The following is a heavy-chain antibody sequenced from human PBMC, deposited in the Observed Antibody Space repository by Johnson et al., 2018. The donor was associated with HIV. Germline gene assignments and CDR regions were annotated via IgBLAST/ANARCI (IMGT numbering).Heavy chain of an antibody. Sequence: QVQLVESGGGVVQPGRSLRLSCAASGFTFSSYAMHWVRQAPGKGLEWMAVISFDGSNKYYADSVKGRFTISRDNSKNTLYLQMNSLIAEDTAVYYCASGYFDWLLISAVAFDIWGQGTMVTVSS. CDR1: GFTFSSYA. CDR2: ISFDGSNK. J-gene: IGHJ3*02. CDR3: ASGYFDWLLISAVAFDI. V-gene: IGHV3-30-3*01. D-gene: IGHD3-9*01.